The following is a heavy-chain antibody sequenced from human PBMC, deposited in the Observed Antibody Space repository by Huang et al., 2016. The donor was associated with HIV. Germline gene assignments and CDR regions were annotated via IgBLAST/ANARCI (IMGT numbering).Heavy chain of an antibody. CDR2: INPGKGNK. D-gene: IGHD5-12*01. CDR1: GYNFTSRG. Sequence: QVHLVQSGPEVKKPGASVKVSCKASGYNFTSRGLHWVRQAPGKRIEWLGNINPGKGNKKYSPKFQDRVTLTRDRAANTAYMQLSRLTSEDTAVYYCASGQRMRESDIVATIPVSWGQGALVTVSS. V-gene: IGHV1-3*01. J-gene: IGHJ5*02. CDR3: ASGQRMRESDIVATIPVS.